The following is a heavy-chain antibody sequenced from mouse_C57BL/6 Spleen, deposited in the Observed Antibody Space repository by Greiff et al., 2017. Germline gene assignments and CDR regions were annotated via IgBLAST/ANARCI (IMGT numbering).Heavy chain of an antibody. J-gene: IGHJ1*03. V-gene: IGHV1-69*01. Sequence: VQLQQSGAELVMPGASVKLSCKASGYTFTSYWMHWVKQRPGQGLEWIGEIDPSDSYTNYNQKFKGKSTLTVDKSSSTAYMQLSSLTSEDSAVYYCARSGDYDPLWYFDVWGTGTTVTVSS. D-gene: IGHD2-4*01. CDR1: GYTFTSYW. CDR3: ARSGDYDPLWYFDV. CDR2: IDPSDSYT.